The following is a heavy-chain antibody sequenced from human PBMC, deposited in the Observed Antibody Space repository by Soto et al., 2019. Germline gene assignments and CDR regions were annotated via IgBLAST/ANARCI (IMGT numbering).Heavy chain of an antibody. D-gene: IGHD2-2*01. J-gene: IGHJ6*03. Sequence: QVQLVQSGAEVKKPGASVKVSCKASGYTFTSYGISWVRQAPGQGLEWMGWISAYNGNTNYAQKLQGRVTMTTDTSTSTAYMELRSLRSDDTAVYYCARGPVPAAMEWPSYYYYYYMDVWGKGTTVTVSS. CDR1: GYTFTSYG. CDR2: ISAYNGNT. CDR3: ARGPVPAAMEWPSYYYYYYMDV. V-gene: IGHV1-18*01.